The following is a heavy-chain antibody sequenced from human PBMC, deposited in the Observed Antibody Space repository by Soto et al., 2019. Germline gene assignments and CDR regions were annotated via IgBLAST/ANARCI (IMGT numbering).Heavy chain of an antibody. CDR1: GGSFSGYY. Sequence: QVQLQQWGAGLLKPSETLSLTCAVYGGSFSGYYWSWLRQPPGKGPEWIGEINRSGNTKYTPSLESRVTISVDTSKNQFSLKLNSVSAADTAVYYCARTGGMDVWSQGATVTVSS. V-gene: IGHV4-34*01. CDR3: ARTGGMDV. CDR2: INRSGNT. J-gene: IGHJ6*02.